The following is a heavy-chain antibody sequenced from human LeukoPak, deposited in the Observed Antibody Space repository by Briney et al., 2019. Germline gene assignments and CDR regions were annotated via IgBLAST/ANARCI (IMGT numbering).Heavy chain of an antibody. CDR1: GYTFTNYD. V-gene: IGHV1-8*03. CDR3: ARGHDYSNYGAFYYYYMDV. J-gene: IGHJ6*03. CDR2: MNPNSGNT. D-gene: IGHD4-11*01. Sequence: ASVKVSCKASGYTFTNYDINWVRQATGQGLEWMGLMNPNSGNTGHAQKFQGRVTITRDTSINAAYMELSSLRCEDSAVYYCARGHDYSNYGAFYYYYMDVWGKGTTVTVSS.